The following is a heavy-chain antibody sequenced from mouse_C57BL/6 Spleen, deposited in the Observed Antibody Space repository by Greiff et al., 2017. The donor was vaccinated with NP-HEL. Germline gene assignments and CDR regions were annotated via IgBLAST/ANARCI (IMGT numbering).Heavy chain of an antibody. V-gene: IGHV5-16*01. CDR3: ARAGDYDFWYFDV. CDR1: GFTFSDYY. CDR2: INYDGSST. Sequence: DVQLVESEGGLVQPGSSMKLSCTASGFTFSDYYMAWVRQVPEKGLEWVANINYDGSSTYYLDYLKSRFIISRDNAKNILYLQMSSLKSEDTATYYCARAGDYDFWYFDVWGTGTTVTVSS. D-gene: IGHD2-4*01. J-gene: IGHJ1*03.